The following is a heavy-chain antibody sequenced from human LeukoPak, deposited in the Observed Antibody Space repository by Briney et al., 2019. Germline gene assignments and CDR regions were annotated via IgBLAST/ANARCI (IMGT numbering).Heavy chain of an antibody. Sequence: PGGSLRLSCAASGFPFRSYAMSWVRRATGKGVEWVSAISGSGGRTYYADSVKGRFTISRDKSKNTLELQMNSLRAQDTAGNYCSKDETGTLPGIFDYWGQGTLVTVSS. D-gene: IGHD1-1*01. V-gene: IGHV3-23*01. CDR3: SKDETGTLPGIFDY. J-gene: IGHJ4*02. CDR2: ISGSGGRT. CDR1: GFPFRSYA.